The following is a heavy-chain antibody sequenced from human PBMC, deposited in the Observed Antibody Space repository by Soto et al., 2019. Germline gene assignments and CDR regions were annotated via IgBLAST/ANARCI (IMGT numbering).Heavy chain of an antibody. CDR1: GFTFRAYG. D-gene: IGHD1-26*01. CDR3: AKDRPSGSRPYYYGMDV. V-gene: IGHV3-30*02. Sequence: GGSLRLSCAASGFTFRAYGMHWVRQAPGKGLEWVAVIWFDGSEEYYADSVKGRFTISRDNSKNTLYLQMNSLRAEDTAVYYCAKDRPSGSRPYYYGMDVWGQGTTVTVSS. J-gene: IGHJ6*02. CDR2: IWFDGSEE.